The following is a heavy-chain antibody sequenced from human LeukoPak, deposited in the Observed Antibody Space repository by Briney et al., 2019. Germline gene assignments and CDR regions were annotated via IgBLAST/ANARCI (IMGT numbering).Heavy chain of an antibody. J-gene: IGHJ4*02. CDR3: ARAGPRNYYDSSGYFHY. Sequence: SETLSLTCAVYGGSFSGYYWSWIRQPPGKGLEWIGEINHSGSTNYNPSLKSRATISVDTSNNQSSLKLSSVTAADTAVYYCARAGPRNYYDSSGYFHYWGQGTLVTVSS. V-gene: IGHV4-34*01. CDR1: GGSFSGYY. CDR2: INHSGST. D-gene: IGHD3-22*01.